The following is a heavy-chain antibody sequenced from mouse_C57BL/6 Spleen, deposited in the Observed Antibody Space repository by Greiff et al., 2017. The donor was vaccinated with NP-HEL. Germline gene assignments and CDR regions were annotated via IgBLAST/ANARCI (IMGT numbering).Heavy chain of an antibody. Sequence: QVQLQQSGPELARPWASVKISCQAFYTFFRRVHFAFRATNYWMQWVKQRPGQGLEWIGAFSPGNGDNRYNQKFKGKATLTAYKSSSTAYMQLSSLTSEYSAVYYCALQTGPWFADWGQGTLVTVSS. CDR3: SEYSAVYYCALQTGPWFAD. D-gene: IGHD4-1*01. CDR1: YTFFRRVH. CDR2: GQGLEWIG. V-gene: IGHV1-87*01. J-gene: IGHJ3*01.